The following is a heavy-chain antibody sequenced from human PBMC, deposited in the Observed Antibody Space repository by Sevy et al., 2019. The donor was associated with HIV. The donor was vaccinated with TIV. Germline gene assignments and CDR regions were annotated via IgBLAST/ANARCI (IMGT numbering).Heavy chain of an antibody. CDR2: IKSTSDGGTT. CDR3: TAVRVDCVSFDF. D-gene: IGHD2-21*01. CDR1: EFTFSGAW. J-gene: IGHJ4*01. Sequence: GGCLRLSCLGSEFTFSGAWMNWVRQAPGKGLEWVGRIKSTSDGGTTDYAAPVKGRFTISRDDSKNTVYLQMNNLKIEDTAVYFCTAVRVDCVSFDFWGPGTQVTVSS. V-gene: IGHV3-15*01.